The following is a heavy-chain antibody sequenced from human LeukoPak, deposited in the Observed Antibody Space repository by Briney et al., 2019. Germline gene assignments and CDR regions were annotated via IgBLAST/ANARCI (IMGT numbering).Heavy chain of an antibody. CDR2: IRPDGGEK. J-gene: IGHJ4*02. Sequence: GGSLRLSCVVSGFTFSNYWMSWVRQAPGKGLEWVINIRPDGGEKYFVDSVRGRFTISRDNAKNSLYLQMNNLRAEDTAVYYCARDLSGPSLYWGQGTLVTVSS. CDR1: GFTFSNYW. CDR3: ARDLSGPSLY. D-gene: IGHD2-15*01. V-gene: IGHV3-7*01.